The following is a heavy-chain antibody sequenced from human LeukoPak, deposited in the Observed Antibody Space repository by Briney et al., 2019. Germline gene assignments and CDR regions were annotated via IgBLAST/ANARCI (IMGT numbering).Heavy chain of an antibody. CDR2: IYYSGST. J-gene: IGHJ4*02. CDR1: GGSISSSSYY. CDR3: ASHGGIAAAGTLRSFDY. Sequence: PSETLSLTCTVSGGSISSSSYYWGWIRQPPGKGLEWIGSIYYSGSTYYNPSLKSRVTISVDTSKNQFSLKLSSVTAADTAVYYCASHGGIAAAGTLRSFDYWGQGTLVTVSS. V-gene: IGHV4-39*01. D-gene: IGHD6-13*01.